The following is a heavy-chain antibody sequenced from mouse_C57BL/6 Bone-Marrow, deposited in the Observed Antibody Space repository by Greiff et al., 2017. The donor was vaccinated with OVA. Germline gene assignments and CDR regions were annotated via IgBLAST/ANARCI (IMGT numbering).Heavy chain of an antibody. V-gene: IGHV1-59*01. CDR2: IDPADSYT. Sequence: QVHVKQPGAELVRPGTSVKLSCKASGYTFTSYWMHWVKQRPGQGLEWIGGIDPADSYTNYNQKFKGKATLTVDTSSSTAYMQLSSLTSENSAVYYCARWPYYGSSNWYFDVWGTGTTVTVSS. J-gene: IGHJ1*03. CDR3: ARWPYYGSSNWYFDV. CDR1: GYTFTSYW. D-gene: IGHD1-1*01.